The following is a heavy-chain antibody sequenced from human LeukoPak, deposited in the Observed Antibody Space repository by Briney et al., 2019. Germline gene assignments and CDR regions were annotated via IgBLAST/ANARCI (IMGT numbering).Heavy chain of an antibody. D-gene: IGHD3-3*01. CDR1: GYIFTNYA. V-gene: IGHV1-3*01. CDR3: ARDWLPITGGYDMDV. J-gene: IGHJ6*02. Sequence: ASVKVSCKASGYIFTNYAMHWVRQAPGQRLEWMGWINAGNGNTKYSQKFQGRVTITRGTSANTAYMELSSLRSEDTAVYYCARDWLPITGGYDMDVWGQGTTVTVSS. CDR2: INAGNGNT.